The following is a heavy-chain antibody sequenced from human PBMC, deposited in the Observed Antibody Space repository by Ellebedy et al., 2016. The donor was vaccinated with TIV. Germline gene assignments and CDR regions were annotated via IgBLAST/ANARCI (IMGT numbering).Heavy chain of an antibody. V-gene: IGHV3-33*08. D-gene: IGHD2-21*02. CDR3: ARNRHVERGDCLDY. J-gene: IGHJ4*02. CDR1: GFTFSSYG. CDR2: IWYDGGNK. Sequence: PGGSLRLSCAASGFTFSSYGMHWVRQAPGKGLEWVAFIWYDGGNKYYADSVKGRFTISRDNSKNTLYLQMNNPGADDTAVFYCARNRHVERGDCLDYWGQGTLVTVSS.